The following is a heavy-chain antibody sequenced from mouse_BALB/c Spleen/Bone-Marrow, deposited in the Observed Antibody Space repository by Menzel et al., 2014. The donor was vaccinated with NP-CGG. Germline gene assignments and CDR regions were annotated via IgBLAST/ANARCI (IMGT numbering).Heavy chain of an antibody. CDR1: GFDFSRYW. D-gene: IGHD1-1*01. V-gene: IGHV4-1*02. J-gene: IGHJ1*01. CDR2: INPDSSTI. Sequence: EVKLLESGGGLVQPGGSLKLSCAASGFDFSRYWMSWVQQAPGKGLDWIGEINPDSSTINYTPSLKDKFIISRDNAKNTLYLQMSKVRSEDTALYYCTRLNYYGNLFVWGAGTTVTVSS. CDR3: TRLNYYGNLFV.